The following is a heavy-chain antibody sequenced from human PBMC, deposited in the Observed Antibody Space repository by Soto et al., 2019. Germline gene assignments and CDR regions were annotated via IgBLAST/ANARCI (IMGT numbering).Heavy chain of an antibody. CDR2: IKQDGSEK. Sequence: GGSLRLSCAASGFTFSSYWMSWVRQAPGKGLEWVANIKQDGSEKYYVDSVKGRFTISRDNAKNSLYLQMNSLRAEDTAVYYCARDLSLWFGELSRPYGMDVWGQGTTVTVSS. CDR1: GFTFSSYW. V-gene: IGHV3-7*05. D-gene: IGHD3-10*01. J-gene: IGHJ6*02. CDR3: ARDLSLWFGELSRPYGMDV.